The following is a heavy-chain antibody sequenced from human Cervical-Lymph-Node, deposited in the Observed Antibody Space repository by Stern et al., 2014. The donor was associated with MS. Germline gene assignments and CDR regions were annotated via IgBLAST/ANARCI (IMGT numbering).Heavy chain of an antibody. J-gene: IGHJ5*02. CDR2: SYYNGNT. CDR1: GDSISSGGYY. V-gene: IGHV4-31*01. CDR3: ARVAALAMPLQYNWFDP. Sequence: VQLLESGPGLVKPSQTLSLTCSVSGDSISSGGYYWSWIRQHPGKALQWIGNSYYNGNTYYNPSLKSLLTISIDMSKNQFSLNLKSVPAADTAVYFCARVAALAMPLQYNWFDPWGQGILVTVSS. D-gene: IGHD2-2*01.